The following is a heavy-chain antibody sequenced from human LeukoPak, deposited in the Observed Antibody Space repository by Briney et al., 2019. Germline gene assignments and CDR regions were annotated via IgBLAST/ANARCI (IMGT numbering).Heavy chain of an antibody. V-gene: IGHV1-8*01. D-gene: IGHD5-12*01. CDR3: ARGRPSGYDFDY. CDR2: MNPNSGNT. J-gene: IGHJ4*02. Sequence: ASVKVSCKASGYTFTSYDINWVRQATGQGLEWMGWMNPNSGNTGYAQKFQGRVTMTRNTSISTAYMELSSLRSEETAVYYCARGRPSGYDFDYWGQGTLVTVSS. CDR1: GYTFTSYD.